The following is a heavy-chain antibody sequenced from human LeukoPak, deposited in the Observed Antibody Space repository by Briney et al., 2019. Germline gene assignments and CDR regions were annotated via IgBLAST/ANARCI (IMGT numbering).Heavy chain of an antibody. V-gene: IGHV3-48*01. Sequence: GGSLRLSCAASGFTFSSYNMNWVRQAPGKGLEWVSSISSSSSTIYYADSVKGRFTISRDNAKNSLYLQMNSLRAEDTAVYYCARDLGSPTDYWGQGTLVTVSS. CDR3: ARDLGSPTDY. CDR2: ISSSSSTI. D-gene: IGHD2-2*01. CDR1: GFTFSSYN. J-gene: IGHJ4*02.